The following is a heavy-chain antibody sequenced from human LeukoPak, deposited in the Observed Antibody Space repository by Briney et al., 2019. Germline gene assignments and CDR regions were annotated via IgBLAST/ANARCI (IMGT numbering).Heavy chain of an antibody. J-gene: IGHJ4*02. D-gene: IGHD3-22*01. Sequence: GGSLRLSCAASGFTFSSYSMNWVRQALGKGLEWVSSISSSSSYIYYADSVKGRFTISRDNAKNSLYLQMNSLRAEDTAVYYCARYPFDYESSGYYLINTNFDYWGQGTLVTVSS. CDR1: GFTFSSYS. CDR2: ISSSSSYI. CDR3: ARYPFDYESSGYYLINTNFDY. V-gene: IGHV3-21*01.